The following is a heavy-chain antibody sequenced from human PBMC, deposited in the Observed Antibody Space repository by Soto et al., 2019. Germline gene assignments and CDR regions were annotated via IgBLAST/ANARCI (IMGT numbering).Heavy chain of an antibody. V-gene: IGHV3-30*18. J-gene: IGHJ6*03. CDR1: GFTFSSYG. Sequence: GGSLRLSCAASGFTFSSYGMHWVRQAPGKGLEWVAVISYDGSNKYYADSVKGRFTISRDNSKNTLYLQMNSLRAEDTAVYYCAKSLPDCSGGSCYRINPSYYYYMDVWGKGTTVTVSS. D-gene: IGHD2-15*01. CDR2: ISYDGSNK. CDR3: AKSLPDCSGGSCYRINPSYYYYMDV.